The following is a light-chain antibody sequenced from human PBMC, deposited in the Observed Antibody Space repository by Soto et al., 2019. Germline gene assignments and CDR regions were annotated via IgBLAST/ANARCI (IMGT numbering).Light chain of an antibody. Sequence: DIQMTQSPSSLSASVGDRVTITCRASQGISNYLAWYQQKPGKVPKLLIYAASTLQSGVPSRFSGSGSGTDFTLTISSLQPEDVATYYCQKYNSAPPNTFGGGTKVESK. V-gene: IGKV1-27*01. J-gene: IGKJ4*01. CDR1: QGISNY. CDR2: AAS. CDR3: QKYNSAPPNT.